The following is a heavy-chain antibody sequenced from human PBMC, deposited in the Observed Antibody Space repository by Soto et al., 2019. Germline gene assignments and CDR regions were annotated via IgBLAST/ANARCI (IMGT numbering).Heavy chain of an antibody. Sequence: WSLRLSCEASGFTLRNYAMTWVRQAPGKGLEWVSLISANDVGTYYAESVKTRFTISTGQSRNTVYLQMDSLRADDTAIYYCAKAKNDYNWDNRPPFDYWGQGTLVTVSS. CDR2: ISANDVGT. J-gene: IGHJ4*02. V-gene: IGHV3-23*01. CDR1: GFTLRNYA. CDR3: AKAKNDYNWDNRPPFDY. D-gene: IGHD1-20*01.